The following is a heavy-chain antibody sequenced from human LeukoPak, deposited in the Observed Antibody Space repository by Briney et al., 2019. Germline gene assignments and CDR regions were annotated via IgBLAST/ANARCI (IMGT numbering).Heavy chain of an antibody. Sequence: GGSLRLSCAASGFTFSSYGMHWVRQAPGKGLEWVAVISYDGSNKYYADSVKGRFTISRDNSKNTLYLQMNSLRAEDTAVYYCAKEDGITIFGVVISATYYYYYYGMDVWGQGTTVTVSS. CDR2: ISYDGSNK. V-gene: IGHV3-30*18. D-gene: IGHD3-3*01. CDR1: GFTFSSYG. CDR3: AKEDGITIFGVVISATYYYYYYGMDV. J-gene: IGHJ6*02.